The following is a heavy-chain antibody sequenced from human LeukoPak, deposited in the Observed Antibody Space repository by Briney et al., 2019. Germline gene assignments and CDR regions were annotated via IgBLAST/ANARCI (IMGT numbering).Heavy chain of an antibody. CDR1: GGTFSSYA. D-gene: IGHD4-17*01. CDR2: INPNSGDT. V-gene: IGHV1-2*02. J-gene: IGHJ4*02. Sequence: GSSVKVSCKASGGTFSSYAISWVRQAPGQGLEWMGWINPNSGDTNYAQKFQGRVTVPRDTSVSTAYMELSSLTSDDTAVYYCARGQGDYHFDYWGQGTLVSVSS. CDR3: ARGQGDYHFDY.